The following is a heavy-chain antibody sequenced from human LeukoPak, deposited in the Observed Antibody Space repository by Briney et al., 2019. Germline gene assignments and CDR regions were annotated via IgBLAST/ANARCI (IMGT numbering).Heavy chain of an antibody. V-gene: IGHV3-30-3*01. J-gene: IGHJ3*02. CDR3: ARSILFMSADAFDI. Sequence: GGSLRLSCAASGFTFSYYTMHWVRQAPGRGLEWVAFISYDGSNKDYADSVKGRFTISRDNSKKTLYLQMNTLRAEDTAVYYCARSILFMSADAFDIWGQGTMVTVSS. CDR1: GFTFSYYT. D-gene: IGHD3-10*02. CDR2: ISYDGSNK.